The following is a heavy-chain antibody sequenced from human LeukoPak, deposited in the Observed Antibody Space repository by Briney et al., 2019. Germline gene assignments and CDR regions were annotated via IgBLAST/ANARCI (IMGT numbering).Heavy chain of an antibody. J-gene: IGHJ6*03. Sequence: PGGSLRLSCAASGFTFSSYSMNWVRQAPGKGLEWVSSITSSNNYIYYGDSVKGRFTISRDDAKNSLFLQMNSLRAEDTATYYCARGEFGDYYYFYMDVWGKGTTVTVSS. CDR3: ARGEFGDYYYFYMDV. D-gene: IGHD2/OR15-2a*01. V-gene: IGHV3-21*01. CDR1: GFTFSSYS. CDR2: ITSSNNYI.